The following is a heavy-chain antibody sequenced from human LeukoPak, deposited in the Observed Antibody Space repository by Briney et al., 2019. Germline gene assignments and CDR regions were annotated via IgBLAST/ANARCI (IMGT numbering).Heavy chain of an antibody. Sequence: SETQSLTCAVYGGSISGYYWSWIRQPPGKGLEWIGEINHSGSTNYNPSLKSRVTISVDTSKNQFSLKLSSVTAADTAVYYCARVGRLGELSYWGQGTLVTVSS. CDR3: ARVGRLGELSY. V-gene: IGHV4-34*01. J-gene: IGHJ4*02. D-gene: IGHD3-16*02. CDR1: GGSISGYY. CDR2: INHSGST.